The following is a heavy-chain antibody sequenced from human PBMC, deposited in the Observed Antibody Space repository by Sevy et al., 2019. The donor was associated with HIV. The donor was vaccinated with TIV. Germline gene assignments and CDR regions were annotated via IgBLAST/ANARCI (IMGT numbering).Heavy chain of an antibody. J-gene: IGHJ4*02. D-gene: IGHD3-16*02. CDR3: VRDWGDYHYYXXDX. CDR1: GXXFSTHG. V-gene: IGHV3-30*03. Sequence: GGSLRLSCAASGXXFSTHGMHWVRQAPGKGLEWVAVVSFDGNIKYYVDSVKGRFTISRDNSKNTLYLQMNSLRAEDTAIYYCVRDWGDYHYYXXDXWXQGTLVTVSS. CDR2: VSFDGNIK.